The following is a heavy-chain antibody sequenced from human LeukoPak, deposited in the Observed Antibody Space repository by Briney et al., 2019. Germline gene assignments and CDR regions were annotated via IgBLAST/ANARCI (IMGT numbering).Heavy chain of an antibody. CDR3: ARASMIVAGRPGYYYYYMDV. CDR2: IYTSGIT. CDR1: GGSISSGSYY. V-gene: IGHV4-61*02. J-gene: IGHJ6*03. D-gene: IGHD3-22*01. Sequence: SETLSLXCTVSGGSISSGSYYWSWIRQPAGKGLEWIGRIYTSGITNYNPSLKSRVTISVDTSKNQFSLKLSSVTAADTAVYYCARASMIVAGRPGYYYYYMDVWGKGTTVTVSS.